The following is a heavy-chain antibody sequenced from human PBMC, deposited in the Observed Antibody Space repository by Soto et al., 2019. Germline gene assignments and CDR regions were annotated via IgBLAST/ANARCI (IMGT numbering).Heavy chain of an antibody. J-gene: IGHJ4*02. CDR3: ARADCGGECYTANFDY. V-gene: IGHV3-33*01. CDR2: IWYDGSNK. CDR1: GFTFSSYG. Sequence: QVQLVESGGGVVQPGRSLRLSCAASGFTFSSYGMHWVRQAPGKGLEWVAVIWYDGSNKYYADSVKGRFTISRDNSKNTLYLQMNSLRAEDTAVYYCARADCGGECYTANFDYWGQGTLVTVSS. D-gene: IGHD2-21*01.